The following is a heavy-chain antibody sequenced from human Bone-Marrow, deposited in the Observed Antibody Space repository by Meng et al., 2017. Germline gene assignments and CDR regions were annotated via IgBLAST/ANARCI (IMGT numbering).Heavy chain of an antibody. D-gene: IGHD4-11*01. V-gene: IGHV4-34*01. CDR2: INHSGST. J-gene: IGHJ4*02. CDR3: ARGPTTMAHDFDY. Sequence: QGQLPTWGVGRLKPPETLSLTFWVDGGSFSGYYWSWSRQPPGKGLEWIGEINHSGSTNYNPSLKSRVTISVDTAKNQFSLKLSSVTAADSAVYYCARGPTTMAHDFDYWGQGTLVTVSS. CDR1: GGSFSGYY.